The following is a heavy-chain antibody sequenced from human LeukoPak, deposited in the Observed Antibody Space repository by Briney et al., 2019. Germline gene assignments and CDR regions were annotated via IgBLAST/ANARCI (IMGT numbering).Heavy chain of an antibody. CDR1: GFTVSSNY. D-gene: IGHD2-15*01. J-gene: IGHJ1*01. V-gene: IGHV3-53*01. Sequence: GGSLRLSCAASGFTVSSNYMSWVRQAPGKGLEWVSVIYSGGSTYYADSVKGRFTISRDNSKNTLYLQMNSLRAEDTAVYYCARGGVVVVAFEYFQHWGQGTLVTVSS. CDR3: ARGGVVVVAFEYFQH. CDR2: IYSGGST.